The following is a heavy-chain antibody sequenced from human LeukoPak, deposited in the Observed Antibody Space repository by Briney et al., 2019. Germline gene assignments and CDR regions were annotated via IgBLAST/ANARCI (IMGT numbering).Heavy chain of an antibody. D-gene: IGHD6-19*01. CDR3: ARGKGYSSGWPLPDYYDGMDV. Sequence: PSETLSLTCAVYGGSFSGYYWSWIRQPPGKGLEWIGEIYHSGSPNYNPSLKSRVIISVDTSKNQFSLKLSSVTAADTAVYYCARGKGYSSGWPLPDYYDGMDVWGQGTTVTVS. J-gene: IGHJ6*02. CDR1: GGSFSGYY. V-gene: IGHV4-34*01. CDR2: IYHSGSP.